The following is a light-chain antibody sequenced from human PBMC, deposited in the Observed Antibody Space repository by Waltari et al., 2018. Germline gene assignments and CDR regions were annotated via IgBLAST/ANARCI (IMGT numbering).Light chain of an antibody. J-gene: IGKJ4*01. V-gene: IGKV3-11*01. CDR2: DAS. CDR3: QQRYNWPPLT. CDR1: QTIGTY. Sequence: VVLTQSPGTLSLSPGETATLSCRASQTIGTYLAWYQHKLGQPPRLLIYDASTRATGIPARFSGSGSGTDFTLTISGLEAEDSAFYYCQQRYNWPPLTFGGGTKVQTK.